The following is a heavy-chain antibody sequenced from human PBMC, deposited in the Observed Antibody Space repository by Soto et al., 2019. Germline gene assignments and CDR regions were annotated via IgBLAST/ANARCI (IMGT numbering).Heavy chain of an antibody. Sequence: PSETLSLTCTVSGGSISSYYWSWIRQPPGKGLEWIGYIYYSGSTNYNPSLKSRVTISVDTSKNQFSLKLSSVTAADTAVYYCVRRQSWELLHWFDPWGQATLVTVS. CDR2: IYYSGST. CDR1: GGSISSYY. D-gene: IGHD1-26*01. V-gene: IGHV4-59*01. J-gene: IGHJ5*02. CDR3: VRRQSWELLHWFDP.